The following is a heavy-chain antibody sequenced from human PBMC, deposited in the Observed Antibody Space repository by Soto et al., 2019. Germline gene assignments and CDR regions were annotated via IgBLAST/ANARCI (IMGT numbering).Heavy chain of an antibody. CDR2: FSWNSGSV. V-gene: IGHV3-9*01. D-gene: IGHD6-13*01. CDR3: AKDLTSSWPVSYYFEY. CDR1: GFTFDDYA. J-gene: IGHJ4*02. Sequence: EVQLVESGGGLVQPGRSLRLSCAASGFTFDDYAMHWVRQAPGKGLELVSGFSWNSGSVGYADSGKGLFTIARDNANKAVYLQMNSVRAEDTALYYCAKDLTSSWPVSYYFEYWGQGTLVTVSS.